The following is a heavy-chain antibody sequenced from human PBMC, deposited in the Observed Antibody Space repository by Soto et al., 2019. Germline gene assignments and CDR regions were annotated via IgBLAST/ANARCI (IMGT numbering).Heavy chain of an antibody. D-gene: IGHD3-16*01. CDR1: GFTFTSSA. V-gene: IGHV1-58*01. J-gene: IGHJ4*02. CDR3: ARLGSPGAIFFDS. Sequence: SVKVSCKASGFTFTSSAVQWVRQARGQRLEWIGWIVVGSGNTNYAQKFQERVTITRDMSTSTAYMELSSLRSEDTAIYFCARLGSPGAIFFDSWGQGTLVTVSS. CDR2: IVVGSGNT.